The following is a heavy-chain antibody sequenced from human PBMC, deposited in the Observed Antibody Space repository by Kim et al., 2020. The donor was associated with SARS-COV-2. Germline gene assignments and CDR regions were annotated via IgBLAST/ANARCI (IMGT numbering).Heavy chain of an antibody. Sequence: GESLKISCKGSGYSFTSYWIGWVRQMPGKGLEWMWIIYPGDSDTRYSPSFQGQVTISADKSISTAYLQWSSLKASDTAMYYCARLQSEPVGLYDSSGPFDYWGQGTLVTVSS. D-gene: IGHD3-22*01. V-gene: IGHV5-51*01. CDR1: GYSFTSYW. J-gene: IGHJ4*02. CDR3: ARLQSEPVGLYDSSGPFDY. CDR2: IYPGDSDT.